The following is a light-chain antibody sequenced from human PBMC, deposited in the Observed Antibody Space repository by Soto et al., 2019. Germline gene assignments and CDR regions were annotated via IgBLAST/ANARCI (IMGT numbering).Light chain of an antibody. CDR1: QSVLHSYNNKNY. CDR2: WAS. Sequence: DIVMTQSPGSLAVSLGERATINCTSSQSVLHSYNNKNYLAWNQQKPGQPPKLLIYWASTRESGVPDRFSGSGSGTDFTLTISGLQAEDVAVYYCQQYFTTPWTFGQGTKVEIK. CDR3: QQYFTTPWT. V-gene: IGKV4-1*01. J-gene: IGKJ1*01.